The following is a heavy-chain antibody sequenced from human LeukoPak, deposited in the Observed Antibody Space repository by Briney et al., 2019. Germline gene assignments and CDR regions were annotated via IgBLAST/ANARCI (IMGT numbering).Heavy chain of an antibody. D-gene: IGHD2-2*01. V-gene: IGHV1-18*01. CDR3: ARDLGYCSSTSCRSPFDY. CDR1: GYTFTSYG. J-gene: IGHJ4*02. CDR2: ISAYNGNT. Sequence: ASVKVSCKASGYTFTSYGISWVRQAPGQGLEWMGWISAYNGNTNYAQKLQGRVTMTTDKSTSTAYMELRSLRSDDTAVYYCARDLGYCSSTSCRSPFDYWGQGTLVTVSS.